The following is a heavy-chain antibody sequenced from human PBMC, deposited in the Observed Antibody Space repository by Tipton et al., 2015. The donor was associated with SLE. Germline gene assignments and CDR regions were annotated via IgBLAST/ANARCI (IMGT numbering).Heavy chain of an antibody. V-gene: IGHV3-21*01. CDR2: ISSSSSYI. D-gene: IGHD3-16*02. Sequence: SLRLSCAASGFTFSSYNMNWVRQAPGKGLEWVSSISSSSSYIYYADSVKGRFTISRDNAKNSLYLQMNSLRAEDTAIYYCARTDVSYDRFSGKYRSEAIELWGQGTMVIVSS. CDR1: GFTFSSYN. CDR3: ARTDVSYDRFSGKYRSEAIEL. J-gene: IGHJ3*01.